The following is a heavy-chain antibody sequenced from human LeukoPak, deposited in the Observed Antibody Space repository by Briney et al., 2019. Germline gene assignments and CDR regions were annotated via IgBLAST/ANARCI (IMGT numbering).Heavy chain of an antibody. CDR2: TYYRSTWYN. D-gene: IGHD2-2*01. CDR1: GDSVSSNSVT. J-gene: IGHJ5*02. V-gene: IGHV6-1*01. CDR3: ARRLTQYDCFDP. Sequence: SQTLSLTCASSGDSVSSNSVTWNWIRQSPSRGLEWLGRTYYRSTWYNDYAVSVRGRITVNPDTSKNQFSLHLNSVTPEDTAVYYCARRLTQYDCFDPWGQGILVTVSS.